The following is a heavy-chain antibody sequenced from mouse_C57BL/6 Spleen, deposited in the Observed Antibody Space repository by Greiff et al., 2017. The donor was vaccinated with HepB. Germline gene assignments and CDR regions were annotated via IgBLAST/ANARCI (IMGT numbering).Heavy chain of an antibody. CDR1: GYTFTNYW. J-gene: IGHJ1*03. CDR3: ARRGDSSVFDV. D-gene: IGHD3-1*01. CDR2: IYPGGGYT. Sequence: VKLMESGAELVRPGTSVKMSCKASGYTFTNYWIGWAKQRPGHGLEWIGDIYPGGGYTNYNEKFKGKATLTADKSSSTAYMQFSSLTSEDSAIYYCARRGDSSVFDVWGTGTTVTVSS. V-gene: IGHV1-63*01.